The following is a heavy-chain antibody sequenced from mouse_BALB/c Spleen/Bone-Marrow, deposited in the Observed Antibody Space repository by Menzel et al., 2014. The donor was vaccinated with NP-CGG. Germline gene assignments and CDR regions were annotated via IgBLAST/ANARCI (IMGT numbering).Heavy chain of an antibody. Sequence: EVMLVESGGDLVKPGGSLKLSCATSGFTFSNYDVSWVRQTPDKRLEWVAIISSGVSYTYYPDSVEGRFTISRDNAKNTLYLQMSSLKSEDTAMYFCARHNYGYFAMDYWGQGTSVTVSS. V-gene: IGHV5-6*02. CDR3: ARHNYGYFAMDY. CDR1: GFTFSNYD. D-gene: IGHD1-1*01. J-gene: IGHJ4*01. CDR2: ISSGVSYT.